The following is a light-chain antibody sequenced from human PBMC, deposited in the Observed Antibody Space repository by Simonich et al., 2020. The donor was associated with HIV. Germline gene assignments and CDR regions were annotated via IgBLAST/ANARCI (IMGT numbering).Light chain of an antibody. CDR3: QQYNNWPRT. J-gene: IGKJ1*01. V-gene: IGKV3-15*01. Sequence: MVMTQSPATLSLSPGKRAHLSCRASQSVRSTFAWYQQKPGQAPTLIIYDASTRATGIPARFSGSGSGTEFTLTINRMQSEDFAVYYCQQYNNWPRTFGLGTKVEMK. CDR1: QSVRST. CDR2: DAS.